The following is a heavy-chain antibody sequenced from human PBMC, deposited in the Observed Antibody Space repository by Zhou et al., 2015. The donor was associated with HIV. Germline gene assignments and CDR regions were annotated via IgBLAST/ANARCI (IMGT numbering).Heavy chain of an antibody. D-gene: IGHD5-18*01. J-gene: IGHJ6*03. CDR3: ARDASDLDTAMPSYYYMDV. Sequence: QVQLVQSGAEVKKPGSSVKVSCKASGGTFSSYAISWVRQAPGQGLEWMGGIIPIFGTANYAQKFQGRVTITADESTSTAYMELSSLRSEDTAVYYCARDASDLDTAMPSYYYMDVWGKGTTVTVSS. CDR2: IIPIFGTA. V-gene: IGHV1-69*01. CDR1: GGTFSSYA.